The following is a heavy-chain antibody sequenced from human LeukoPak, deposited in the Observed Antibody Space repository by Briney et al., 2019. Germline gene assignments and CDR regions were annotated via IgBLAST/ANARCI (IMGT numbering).Heavy chain of an antibody. CDR1: GFTFRDYY. V-gene: IGHV3-11*01. Sequence: GSLRLSCAASGFTFRDYYMSWIRQAPRKGLEWVSYISSSGSTIYYADSVKGRFTISRDNAKNSLYLQMNSLRAEDTAVYYCARARCSGGSCYSLDYWGQGTLVTVSS. D-gene: IGHD2-15*01. CDR3: ARARCSGGSCYSLDY. CDR2: ISSSGSTI. J-gene: IGHJ4*02.